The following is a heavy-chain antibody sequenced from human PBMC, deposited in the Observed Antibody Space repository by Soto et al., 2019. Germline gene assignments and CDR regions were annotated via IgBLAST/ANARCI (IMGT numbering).Heavy chain of an antibody. CDR2: ISPYNGNT. V-gene: IGHV1-18*04. CDR3: ARTPRAQMVVLEAATRFDY. J-gene: IGHJ4*02. CDR1: GYTFTTYG. Sequence: QVQLVQSGAEVKKPGASVKVSCKASGYTFTTYGFNWVRQAPGQGLEWMGWISPYNGNTKYAQNFQGRVTMTTDTSTSTAYMALRSLTSDDTAVYYCARTPRAQMVVLEAATRFDYWGQGTLVTVSS. D-gene: IGHD2-15*01.